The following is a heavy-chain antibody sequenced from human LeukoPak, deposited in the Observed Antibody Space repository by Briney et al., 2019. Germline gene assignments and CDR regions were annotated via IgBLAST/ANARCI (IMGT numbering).Heavy chain of an antibody. Sequence: PSETLSLTCTVSGGSISSYYWSWIRQPAGKGLGWIGRIYTSGSTNYNPSLKSRVTMSVDTSKNQFSLKLSSVTAADTAVYYYARGPSYYDFWSGYPHDAFDIWGQGTMVTVSS. CDR1: GGSISSYY. CDR2: IYTSGST. D-gene: IGHD3-3*01. J-gene: IGHJ3*02. V-gene: IGHV4-4*07. CDR3: ARGPSYYDFWSGYPHDAFDI.